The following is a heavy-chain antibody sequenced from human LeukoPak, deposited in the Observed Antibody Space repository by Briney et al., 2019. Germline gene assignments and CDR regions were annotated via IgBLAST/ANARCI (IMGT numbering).Heavy chain of an antibody. Sequence: ASVKVSCKASGYTFTSYGISWVRQAPGQGLEWMGWISAYNDNTNYAQKLQGRVTMTTDTSTSTAYMELRSLRSDDTAVYYCARDGSLSSTSGAFDIWGQGTMVTVSS. J-gene: IGHJ3*02. CDR2: ISAYNDNT. CDR3: ARDGSLSSTSGAFDI. V-gene: IGHV1-18*01. D-gene: IGHD2-2*01. CDR1: GYTFTSYG.